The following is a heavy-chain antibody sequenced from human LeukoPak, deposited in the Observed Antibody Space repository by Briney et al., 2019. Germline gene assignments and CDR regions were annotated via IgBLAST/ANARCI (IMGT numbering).Heavy chain of an antibody. Sequence: PSETLSLTCTVSGASISSFYWSWIRQPPGKGLEWIGNIYYSGNTNYNPSLKSRVTISVDTSKSQFSLKLNSVTAADTAVYYCARGYITFDYWGQGTLVTVSS. V-gene: IGHV4-59*01. D-gene: IGHD1-1*01. J-gene: IGHJ4*02. CDR1: GASISSFY. CDR3: ARGYITFDY. CDR2: IYYSGNT.